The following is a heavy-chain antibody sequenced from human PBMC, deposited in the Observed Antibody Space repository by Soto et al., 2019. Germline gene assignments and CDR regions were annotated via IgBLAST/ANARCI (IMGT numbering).Heavy chain of an antibody. CDR3: ARVEDIVVVAATLNFDY. CDR1: GYTFTSYG. CDR2: ISAYNGNT. Sequence: GASVKVSCKASGYTFTSYGISWVRQAPGQGLEWMGWISAYNGNTNYAQKLQGRVTMTTDTSTSTAYMELRSLRSDDTAVYYCARVEDIVVVAATLNFDYWGQGTLVTVSS. J-gene: IGHJ4*02. V-gene: IGHV1-18*04. D-gene: IGHD2-15*01.